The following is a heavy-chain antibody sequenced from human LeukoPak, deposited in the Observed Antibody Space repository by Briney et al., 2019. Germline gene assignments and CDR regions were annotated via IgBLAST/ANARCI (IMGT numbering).Heavy chain of an antibody. CDR3: ARGGYSYGLLGYYYYYMDV. Sequence: GGSLRLSCAASGFTFSSYAMHWVRQAPGKGLEWVAVISYDGSNKYYADSVKGRFTISRDNSKNTLYLQMNSLRAEDTAVYYCARGGYSYGLLGYYYYYMDVWGKGTTVTISS. V-gene: IGHV3-30*04. D-gene: IGHD5-18*01. J-gene: IGHJ6*03. CDR2: ISYDGSNK. CDR1: GFTFSSYA.